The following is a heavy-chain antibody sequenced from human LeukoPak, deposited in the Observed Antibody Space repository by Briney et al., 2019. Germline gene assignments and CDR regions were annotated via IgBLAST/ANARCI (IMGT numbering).Heavy chain of an antibody. D-gene: IGHD2-2*01. CDR2: IYPGNSDT. J-gene: IGHJ2*01. V-gene: IGHV5-51*01. CDR1: GYSFTSYW. CDR3: ARQKRYCSSTSCYAGWYFDL. Sequence: GESLKISCKGSGYSFTSYWIGWVRQMPGKGLEWMGMIYPGNSDTRYSPSFQGQVTISADKSISTAYLQWSSLKASDTAMYYCARQKRYCSSTSCYAGWYFDLWGRGTLVTVSS.